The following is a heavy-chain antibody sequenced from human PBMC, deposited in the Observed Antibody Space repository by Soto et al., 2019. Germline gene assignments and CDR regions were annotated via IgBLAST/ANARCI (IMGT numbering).Heavy chain of an antibody. Sequence: QVQLVQSGAEVKKPGSSVKVSCKASGGTFSSYAISWVRQAPGQGLEWMGGIIPIFGTANYAQKFQGRVTITADESTSTAYMELSSLRSEDTAVYYCARVQRPYSGSYFYFDYWGQGTLVTVSS. V-gene: IGHV1-69*12. D-gene: IGHD1-26*01. J-gene: IGHJ4*02. CDR3: ARVQRPYSGSYFYFDY. CDR2: IIPIFGTA. CDR1: GGTFSSYA.